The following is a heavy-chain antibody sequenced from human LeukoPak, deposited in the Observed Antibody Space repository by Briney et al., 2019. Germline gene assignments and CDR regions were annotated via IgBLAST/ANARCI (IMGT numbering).Heavy chain of an antibody. CDR2: IRSKGYGGTA. CDR3: TREIRYFDRFQADY. J-gene: IGHJ4*02. CDR1: GFTFGDYS. V-gene: IGHV3-49*03. Sequence: GGSLRLSCTTSGFTFGDYSMSWFRQAPGKGLEWVGFIRSKGYGGTAEYAASVKGRFTISRDDSNSIAYLQMDSLKTEDTAVYYCTREIRYFDRFQADYWGQGTLVTVSS. D-gene: IGHD3-9*01.